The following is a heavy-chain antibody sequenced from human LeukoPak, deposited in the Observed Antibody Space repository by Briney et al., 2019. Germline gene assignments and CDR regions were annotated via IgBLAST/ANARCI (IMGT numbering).Heavy chain of an antibody. D-gene: IGHD2-15*01. V-gene: IGHV3-21*01. J-gene: IGHJ3*02. CDR1: GFTFSSYS. Sequence: GGSLRLSCAASGFTFSSYSMNWVRQAPGKGLEWVSSISSSSSCIYYADSVKGRFTISRDNAKNSLYLQMNSLRAEDTAVYYCARDSPVGYCSGGSCPALDIWGQGTMVTVSS. CDR2: ISSSSSCI. CDR3: ARDSPVGYCSGGSCPALDI.